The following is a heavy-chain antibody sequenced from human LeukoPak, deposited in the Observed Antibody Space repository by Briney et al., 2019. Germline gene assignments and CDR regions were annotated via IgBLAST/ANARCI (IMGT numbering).Heavy chain of an antibody. CDR3: ARVGRYYDSSGYSTDAFDV. J-gene: IGHJ3*01. CDR2: IYYTGNT. D-gene: IGHD3-22*01. CDR1: GGSISSDH. V-gene: IGHV4-59*01. Sequence: PSETLSLTCTVSGGSISSDHWTWIRQPPGKGLEWIGYIYYTGNTNYNPSLQSRVTISIDTSKNQFSLRLSSVTAADTAVYFCARVGRYYDSSGYSTDAFDVWGRGTMVTVSS.